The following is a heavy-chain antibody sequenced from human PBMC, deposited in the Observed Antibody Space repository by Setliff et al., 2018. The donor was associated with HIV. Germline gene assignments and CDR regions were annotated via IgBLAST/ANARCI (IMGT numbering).Heavy chain of an antibody. CDR2: IYYTGIT. CDR3: ARDSPNANFGVVISDV. V-gene: IGHV4-59*12. J-gene: IGHJ6*02. CDR1: GASINTYY. D-gene: IGHD3-3*01. Sequence: SETRSLTCTVSGASINTYYWSWIRQPPGKGLEYIGYIYYTGITNYNPSLKSRVTISVDTSKNQFSLKLSSVTAADTAVYYCARDSPNANFGVVISDVWGQGTTVTVSS.